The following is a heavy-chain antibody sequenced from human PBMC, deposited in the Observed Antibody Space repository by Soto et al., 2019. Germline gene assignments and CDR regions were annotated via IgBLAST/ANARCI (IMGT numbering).Heavy chain of an antibody. V-gene: IGHV4-30-4*01. D-gene: IGHD3-22*01. CDR1: GGSISSGDYY. Sequence: QVQLQESGPGLVKPSQTLSLTCTVSGGSISSGDYYWGWIRQPPGKVLEWIGYIYYSGSTYYNPSLKSRVTISVDTSKNQFSLKLSSVTAADTAVYYCARGDDITMIVNYWGQGTLVTVSS. J-gene: IGHJ4*02. CDR3: ARGDDITMIVNY. CDR2: IYYSGST.